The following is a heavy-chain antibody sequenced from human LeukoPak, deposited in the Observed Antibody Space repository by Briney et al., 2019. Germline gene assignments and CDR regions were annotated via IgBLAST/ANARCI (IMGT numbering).Heavy chain of an antibody. CDR1: GFTFDDYA. V-gene: IGHV3-9*01. Sequence: GRSLRLSCAASGFTFDDYAMHWVRQAPGKGLEWVSGISWNSGSIGYADSVKGRFTISRDNSKNTLYLQVNSLRAEDTAVYFCAKDVPAAYFDYWGQGTLVTVSS. CDR3: AKDVPAAYFDY. CDR2: ISWNSGSI. J-gene: IGHJ4*02. D-gene: IGHD2-2*01.